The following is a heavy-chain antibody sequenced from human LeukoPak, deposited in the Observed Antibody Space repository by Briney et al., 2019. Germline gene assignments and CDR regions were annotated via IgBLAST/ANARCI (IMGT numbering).Heavy chain of an antibody. CDR3: ARPERGYSSGSDAFDI. CDR1: GYSFINYW. J-gene: IGHJ3*02. V-gene: IGHV5-51*01. CDR2: IYPGDSDT. Sequence: GESLKISCKGSGYSFINYWIGWVRQMPGKGLEWMGIIYPGDSDTVYSPSFQGQVTILADKSISTAYLQWSSLKASDTAMYYCARPERGYSSGSDAFDIWGQGTMVTVSS. D-gene: IGHD5-18*01.